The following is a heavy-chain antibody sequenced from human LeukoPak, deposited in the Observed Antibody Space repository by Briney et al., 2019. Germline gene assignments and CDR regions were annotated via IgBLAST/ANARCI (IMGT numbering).Heavy chain of an antibody. D-gene: IGHD5-24*01. CDR1: GFTFSSYG. V-gene: IGHV3-30*18. CDR2: ISYDGSNK. J-gene: IGHJ5*02. Sequence: PGGSLRLSCAASGFTFSSYGMHWVRQAPGKGLEWVAVISYDGSNKYYADSVKGRFTISRDNSKNTLYLHMNSLRAEDTAVYYCAKDYGYLCPTGDWFDPWGQETLVTVCS. CDR3: AKDYGYLCPTGDWFDP.